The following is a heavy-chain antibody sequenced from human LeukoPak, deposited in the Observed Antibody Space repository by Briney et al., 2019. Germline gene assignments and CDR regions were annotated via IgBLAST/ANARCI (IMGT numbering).Heavy chain of an antibody. CDR2: IYYSGST. J-gene: IGHJ5*02. CDR1: GGSISSGGYY. D-gene: IGHD6-13*01. CDR3: ARSLAAAGTRGTSGWLDP. V-gene: IGHV4-61*08. Sequence: SETLSLTCTVSGGSISSGGYYWSWIRQHPGKGLEWIGYIYYSGSTNYNPSLKSRVTISVDTSKNQFSLKLSSVTAADTAVYYCARSLAAAGTRGTSGWLDPWGQGTLVTVSS.